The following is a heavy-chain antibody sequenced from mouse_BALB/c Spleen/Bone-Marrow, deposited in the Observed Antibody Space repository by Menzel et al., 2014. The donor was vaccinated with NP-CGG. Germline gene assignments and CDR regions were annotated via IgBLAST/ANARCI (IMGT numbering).Heavy chain of an antibody. D-gene: IGHD1-2*01. V-gene: IGHV1-80*01. CDR2: IYPGDGDT. Sequence: VQLQQSGAELVRPGSSVKISCKASGYAFSAYWMNWVKQRPGQGLEWIGQIYPGDGDTNYNGKFKGKATLTADKSSSTAYMQLNSQTSEYSAVYFCTRSTATFDYWGQGSTLTVSS. CDR3: TRSTATFDY. J-gene: IGHJ2*01. CDR1: GYAFSAYW.